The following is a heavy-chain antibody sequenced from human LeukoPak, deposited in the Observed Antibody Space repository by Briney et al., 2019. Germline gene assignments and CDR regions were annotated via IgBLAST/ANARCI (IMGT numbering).Heavy chain of an antibody. Sequence: GGSLRLSCAASGFTVSSYWMSWVRQAPGKGLEWVANIKQDGSEKYYVDSVKGRFTISRENAKNSLYLQMNSLRAEDTAVYYCARDQGYYYDSSGYPDAFDIWGQGTMVTVSS. CDR3: ARDQGYYYDSSGYPDAFDI. CDR2: IKQDGSEK. D-gene: IGHD3-22*01. J-gene: IGHJ3*02. CDR1: GFTVSSYW. V-gene: IGHV3-7*01.